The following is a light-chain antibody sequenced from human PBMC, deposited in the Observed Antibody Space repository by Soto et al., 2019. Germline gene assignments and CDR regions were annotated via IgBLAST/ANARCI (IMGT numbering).Light chain of an antibody. V-gene: IGKV3-11*01. CDR3: HQRQSWPRT. CDR1: QYINTR. J-gene: IGKJ1*01. Sequence: EIVLAQSPATLCSFPVDRVTLSCRASQYINTRLAWYQHRPGQAPRLLIYQTSIRAAGIPARFSASGSGTDFTLTISDVQPEDFALYYCHQRQSWPRTFGQGTKVDIK. CDR2: QTS.